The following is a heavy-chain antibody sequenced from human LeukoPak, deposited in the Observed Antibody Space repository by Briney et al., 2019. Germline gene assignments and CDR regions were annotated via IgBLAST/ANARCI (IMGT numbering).Heavy chain of an antibody. Sequence: ASVKVSFKASGYTFTSYYMHWVRQAPGQGLEWMGIINPSGGSTSYGQNFQGRVTMTRDTSTSTVYMELSSLRSEDTAVYYCARGGPGYSSGWYGFDYWGQGTLVTVSS. J-gene: IGHJ4*02. V-gene: IGHV1-46*01. D-gene: IGHD6-19*01. CDR2: INPSGGST. CDR3: ARGGPGYSSGWYGFDY. CDR1: GYTFTSYY.